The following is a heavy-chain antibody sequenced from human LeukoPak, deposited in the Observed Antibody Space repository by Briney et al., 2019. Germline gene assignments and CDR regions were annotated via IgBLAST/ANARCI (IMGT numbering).Heavy chain of an antibody. D-gene: IGHD3-10*01. CDR3: ARMPSITRGYFDY. J-gene: IGHJ4*02. Sequence: PSETLSLTCTVSGGSISSSSYYWGWIRQPPGKGLEWIGSIYYSGSTYYNPSLKSRVTISVDTSKNQFSLKLGSVTAADTAVYYCARMPSITRGYFDYWGQGTLVTVSS. CDR2: IYYSGST. V-gene: IGHV4-39*01. CDR1: GGSISSSSYY.